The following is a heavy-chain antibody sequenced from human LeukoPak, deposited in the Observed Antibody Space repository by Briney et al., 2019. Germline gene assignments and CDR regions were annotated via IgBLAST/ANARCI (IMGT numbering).Heavy chain of an antibody. CDR3: ARRSRDYGAFDY. CDR2: IFYSGST. Sequence: SETLSLTCTVSGISISSYYWSWIRQPPGKGLEWIGYIFYSGSTNYNPSLKSRVTISVDTSKNQFSLNLSSVTAADTAVYYCARRSRDYGAFDYWGQGTLVTVSS. CDR1: GISISSYY. J-gene: IGHJ4*02. V-gene: IGHV4-59*01. D-gene: IGHD4-17*01.